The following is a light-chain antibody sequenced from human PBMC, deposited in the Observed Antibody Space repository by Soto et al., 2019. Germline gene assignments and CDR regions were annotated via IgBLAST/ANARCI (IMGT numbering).Light chain of an antibody. CDR2: DAS. CDR3: QQYNS. J-gene: IGKJ1*01. Sequence: DIQMNKSPSTLSASVGDRVTIICRASQSISSWLAWYQQKPGKAPKLLIYDASSLESGVPSRFSGSGSGTEFTLTISSLQPDDFATYYCQQYNSFGQGTKVDI. V-gene: IGKV1-5*02. CDR1: QSISSW.